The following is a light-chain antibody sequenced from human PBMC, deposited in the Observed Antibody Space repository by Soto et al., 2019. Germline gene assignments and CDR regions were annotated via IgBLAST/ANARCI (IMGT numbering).Light chain of an antibody. CDR1: QSIGYY. J-gene: IGKJ4*01. CDR2: DAS. Sequence: EIVLTQSPGTLSLSPGERATLSCRASQSIGYYLAWYQQKPGQAPRLLFYDASNRATGVPARFSGSGTGTDFTLTISSLEPEDFAVYYCQQYNNWPLTFGGGTKVDIK. CDR3: QQYNNWPLT. V-gene: IGKV3-11*01.